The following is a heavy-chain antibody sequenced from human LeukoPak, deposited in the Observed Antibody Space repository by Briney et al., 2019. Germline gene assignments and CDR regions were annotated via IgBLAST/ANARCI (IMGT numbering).Heavy chain of an antibody. D-gene: IGHD2-2*01. CDR3: AREKAADCSSTSCYYYYYYMDV. Sequence: GASVKVSCKASGYTFTGYYMHWVRQAPGQGLEWMGWINPNSGGTNYAQKFQGRVTMTRDTSISTDYMELSRLRADDTAVYYCAREKAADCSSTSCYYYYYYMDVWGKGTTVTVSS. J-gene: IGHJ6*03. CDR1: GYTFTGYY. CDR2: INPNSGGT. V-gene: IGHV1-2*02.